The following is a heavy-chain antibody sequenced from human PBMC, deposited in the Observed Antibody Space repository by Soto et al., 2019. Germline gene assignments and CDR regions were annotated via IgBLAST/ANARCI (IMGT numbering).Heavy chain of an antibody. V-gene: IGHV4-59*01. Sequence: SETLSLTCTVSGGSISSYYWSWIRQPPGKGLEWIGYIYYSGSTNYNPSLKSRVTISVDTSKDQFSLKLSSVTAADTAVYYCARDSLIGYSYGWFDPWGQGTLVTVSS. D-gene: IGHD5-18*01. J-gene: IGHJ5*02. CDR3: ARDSLIGYSYGWFDP. CDR1: GGSISSYY. CDR2: IYYSGST.